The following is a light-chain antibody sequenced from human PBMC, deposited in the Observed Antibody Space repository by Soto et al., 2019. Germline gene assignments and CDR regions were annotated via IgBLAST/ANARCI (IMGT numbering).Light chain of an antibody. J-gene: IGKJ1*01. CDR2: AAS. V-gene: IGKV1-27*01. CDR1: QGITDY. Sequence: DIQMTQSPSSLSASVGDRVTITCRASQGITDYLAWYQQKPGQVPNLLIYAASTLQSGVPSRFSRSGSGTDFTLTITGRQPEDGATYYCQNYNSAPWTFGQRTKVQIK. CDR3: QNYNSAPWT.